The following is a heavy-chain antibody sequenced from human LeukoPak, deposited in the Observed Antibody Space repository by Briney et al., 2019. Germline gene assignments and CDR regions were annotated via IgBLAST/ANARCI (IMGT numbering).Heavy chain of an antibody. V-gene: IGHV4-59*01. D-gene: IGHD4-11*01. J-gene: IGHJ4*02. Sequence: SETLSLTCTVSGGSISSYYWSWIRQPPGKGLEWIGYIYYSGSTNYNPSLKSRVTISVDTSKNQFSLKLSSVTAADTAVYYCARDRGIYSDYDYWGQGTLVTVSS. CDR3: ARDRGIYSDYDY. CDR1: GGSISSYY. CDR2: IYYSGST.